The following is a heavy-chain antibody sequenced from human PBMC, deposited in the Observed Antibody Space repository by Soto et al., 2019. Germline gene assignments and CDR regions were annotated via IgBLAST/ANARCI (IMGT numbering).Heavy chain of an antibody. CDR3: AKEIAAAGAFDI. Sequence: GGSLRLSCAASGFTFDDYAMHWVRQAPGKGLEWVSGISWYSGSIGYADSVKGRFTISRDNAKNSLYLQMNSLRAEDTALYYCAKEIAAAGAFDIWGQGTMVTVSS. D-gene: IGHD6-13*01. CDR2: ISWYSGSI. J-gene: IGHJ3*02. CDR1: GFTFDDYA. V-gene: IGHV3-9*01.